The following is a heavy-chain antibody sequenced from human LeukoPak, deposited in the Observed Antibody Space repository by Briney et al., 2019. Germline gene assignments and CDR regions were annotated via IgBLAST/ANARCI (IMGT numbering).Heavy chain of an antibody. D-gene: IGHD2-2*01. CDR3: AKDAPVIVVVPAANS. CDR2: IGGSGSGT. V-gene: IGHV3-23*01. CDR1: GFTFSSYA. Sequence: GGSLRLSCAASGFTFSSYAMNWVRQAPGKGLEWVSAIGGSGSGTYLADSVKGRFTISRDNSKNTLYLEMNSLRAEDTAVYYCAKDAPVIVVVPAANSWGQGTLVTVSS. J-gene: IGHJ4*02.